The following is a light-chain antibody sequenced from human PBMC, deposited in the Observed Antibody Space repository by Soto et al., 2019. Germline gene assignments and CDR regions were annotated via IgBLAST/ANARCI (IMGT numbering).Light chain of an antibody. CDR2: EVR. CDR3: SSYSTTSTRV. Sequence: QSALTQPASVSGSPGQSITISCTGTSSDVGDYDFVSWSHHHPDKAPKVIIYEVRNRPSGVSNRISGSQSGNTASLTISGLQAEDEAEYYCSSYSTTSTRVFGTGTKVTVL. CDR1: SSDVGDYDF. V-gene: IGLV2-14*01. J-gene: IGLJ1*01.